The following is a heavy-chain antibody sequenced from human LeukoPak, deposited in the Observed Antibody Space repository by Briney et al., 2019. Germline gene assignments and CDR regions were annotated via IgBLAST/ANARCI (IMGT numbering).Heavy chain of an antibody. CDR3: ARGVEPLAANTLAY. CDR1: GFTVITNE. D-gene: IGHD1-14*01. Sequence: GGSLRLSCAASGFTVITNEMTWVRQAPGKGLEWVSVLYSVGNTNYADSVQGRFTISRDKSKNTLYLEKNSLSPDDTAVYYCARGVEPLAANTLAYWGQGTLVTVSS. CDR2: LYSVGNT. V-gene: IGHV3-53*01. J-gene: IGHJ4*02.